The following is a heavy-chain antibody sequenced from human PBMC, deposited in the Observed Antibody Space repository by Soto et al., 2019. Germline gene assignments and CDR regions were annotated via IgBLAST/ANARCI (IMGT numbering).Heavy chain of an antibody. CDR2: AYYSEST. J-gene: IGHJ4*02. CDR1: GASIRSSTYQ. D-gene: IGHD3-22*01. Sequence: SETLSLTCTVSGASIRSSTYQWGWIRQPPGRGLEWIGSAYYSESTYYNPSLKSRVTISVDNSKNTVYLQVNGLRTEDTAVYYCAKDVHYDSSGGLDYWGQGTLVTVSS. V-gene: IGHV4-39*07. CDR3: AKDVHYDSSGGLDY.